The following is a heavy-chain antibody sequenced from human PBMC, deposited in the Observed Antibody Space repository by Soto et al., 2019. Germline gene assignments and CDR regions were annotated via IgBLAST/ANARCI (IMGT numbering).Heavy chain of an antibody. J-gene: IGHJ6*03. CDR3: ARDNGSGNWNYGYYYMDV. Sequence: SETLAITFTVSIGLISGGCYDGSWIRQHPGKGLEWIGYIYYSGSTYYNPSLKSRVTISVDTSKNQFSLKLSSVTAADTAVYYCARDNGSGNWNYGYYYMDVWGKGTTVTVSS. V-gene: IGHV4-31*03. CDR2: IYYSGST. CDR1: IGLISGGCYD. D-gene: IGHD1-20*01.